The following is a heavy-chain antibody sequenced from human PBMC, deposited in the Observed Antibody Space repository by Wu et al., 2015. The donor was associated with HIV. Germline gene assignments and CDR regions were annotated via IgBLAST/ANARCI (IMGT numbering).Heavy chain of an antibody. Sequence: QVQLVQSGAEVKKPGASVKVSCKASGYTFTSYYMHWVRQAPGQGLEWMGIINPSGGSTSYAQKFQGRVTMTRDTSTSTVYMELSSLTSDDTAIYYCARVKGFIKGPSDVWGQGDTGHGLV. CDR3: ARVKGFIKGPSDV. V-gene: IGHV1-46*01. D-gene: IGHD3-10*01. CDR2: INPSGGST. J-gene: IGHJ3*01. CDR1: GYTFTSYY.